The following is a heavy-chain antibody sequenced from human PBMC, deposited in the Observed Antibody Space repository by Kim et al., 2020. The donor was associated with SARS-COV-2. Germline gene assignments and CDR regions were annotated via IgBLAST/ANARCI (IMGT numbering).Heavy chain of an antibody. CDR3: AKGAVPGTWIIGS. J-gene: IGHJ4*02. V-gene: IGHV3-23*01. Sequence: GGSLRLSCAASGFTFSGYAMSWVRQAPGKGLEYVSLVSGSGDITNYADFAKGRFTISRDDSKSTVDLQMNSLRAVDTAIYYCAKGAVPGTWIIGSWGLGT. CDR1: GFTFSGYA. D-gene: IGHD6-19*01. CDR2: VSGSGDIT.